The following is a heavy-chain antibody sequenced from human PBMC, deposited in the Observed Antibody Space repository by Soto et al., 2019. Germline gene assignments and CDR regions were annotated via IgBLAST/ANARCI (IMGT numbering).Heavy chain of an antibody. J-gene: IGHJ6*02. CDR2: IHRSGNT. V-gene: IGHV4-34*01. Sequence: QVQLQQWGAGLLKPSETLSLTCAVYGGSFTGYYWNWIRQPPGKGLEWIGEIHRSGNTNYNPSLKSRVTISVDTSKNQFSLKLSSVTAADTAVYYCAGCSSANCQYLDYYYGMDVWGQGTTVTVSS. CDR3: AGCSSANCQYLDYYYGMDV. D-gene: IGHD2-2*01. CDR1: GGSFTGYY.